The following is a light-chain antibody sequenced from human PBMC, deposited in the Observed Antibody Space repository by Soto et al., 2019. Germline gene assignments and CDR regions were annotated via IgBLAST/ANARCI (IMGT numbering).Light chain of an antibody. CDR3: QSYDSRLSAVV. V-gene: IGLV1-40*01. Sequence: QLVLTQPPSVSGAPGQRVTISCTGSSSNIGASYDVYWYQQLPGTAPKLLIYGNSNRPSGVPDRFSGSKSGTSASLAITGLQAEDDADYYCQSYDSRLSAVVFGGGTKLTVL. J-gene: IGLJ2*01. CDR1: SSNIGASYD. CDR2: GNS.